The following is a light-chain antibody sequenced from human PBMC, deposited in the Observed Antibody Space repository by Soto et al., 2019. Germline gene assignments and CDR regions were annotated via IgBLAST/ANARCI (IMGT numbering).Light chain of an antibody. V-gene: IGLV2-14*01. CDR3: SSYTTSSSVV. Sequence: QSALTQPASVSGSPGQSITISRTGTSSDVGGYNYVSWYQQHPGKAPKLMIYGVTNRPSGVSNRFSGSKSGNTASLTISGLQADDEADYFCSSYTTSSSVVFGGGTKLTVL. J-gene: IGLJ3*02. CDR2: GVT. CDR1: SSDVGGYNY.